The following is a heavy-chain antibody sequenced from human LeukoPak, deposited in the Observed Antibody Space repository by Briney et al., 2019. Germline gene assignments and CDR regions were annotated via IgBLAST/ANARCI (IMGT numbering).Heavy chain of an antibody. V-gene: IGHV3-7*05. CDR1: GFTFGTHW. J-gene: IGHJ6*02. D-gene: IGHD3-3*01. Sequence: GGSLRLSCAASGFTFGTHWMSWVRQAPGKGLEWVANIKEDGSQKYYVDSVKGRFTISRDNTKNSLYLQMNSLRAEDTAVYYCAREVRFLEWSTYYYYGMDVWGQGTTVTVSS. CDR3: AREVRFLEWSTYYYYGMDV. CDR2: IKEDGSQK.